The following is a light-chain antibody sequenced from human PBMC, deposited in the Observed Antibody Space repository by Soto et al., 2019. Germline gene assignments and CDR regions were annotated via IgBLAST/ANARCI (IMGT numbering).Light chain of an antibody. CDR2: GAS. CDR3: QEYNNWPMYT. CDR1: QSVRSN. V-gene: IGKV3-15*01. J-gene: IGKJ2*01. Sequence: EIVMTQSPATLSVSPGERATLSCRASQSVRSNLAWYQQKPGQAPRLLIYGASTRATGIAARFSGSGSGTEFTLTISSLQSDDFAVYHCQEYNNWPMYTFGQGTKVEIK.